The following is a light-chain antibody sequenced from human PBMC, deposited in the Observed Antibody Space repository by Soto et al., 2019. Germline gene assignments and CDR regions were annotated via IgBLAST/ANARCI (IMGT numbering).Light chain of an antibody. CDR2: DAS. J-gene: IGKJ3*01. CDR3: QQRSNWPLT. V-gene: IGKV3-11*01. CDR1: QSISSY. Sequence: EIVLTQSPATLSLSPGERATLSCRASQSISSYLAWYQQKPGQAPRPLIYDASNRATGIPARFSGSGSGTVFTLTISSLEPEDSAVYYCQQRSNWPLTFGPGTKVDIK.